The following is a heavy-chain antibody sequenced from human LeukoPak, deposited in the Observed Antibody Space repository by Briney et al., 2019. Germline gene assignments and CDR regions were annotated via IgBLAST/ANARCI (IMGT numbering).Heavy chain of an antibody. CDR3: ARDTYIYGSSAYYFDY. CDR2: IYTSGNT. V-gene: IGHV4-61*02. CDR1: GGSISSGSYC. J-gene: IGHJ4*02. Sequence: SETLSLTCTVSGGSISSGSYCWSWIRQPAGRGLEWIGRIYTSGNTNYNPSLKSRVTMSVDTSKNQFSLKLTSVTAADTAVYYCARDTYIYGSSAYYFDYWGQGTLVTVSS. D-gene: IGHD5-18*01.